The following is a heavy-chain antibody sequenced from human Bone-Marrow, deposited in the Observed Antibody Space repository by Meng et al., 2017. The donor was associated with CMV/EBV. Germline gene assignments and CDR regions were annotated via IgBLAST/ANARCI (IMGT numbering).Heavy chain of an antibody. Sequence: SQTLSLTCAISGDSVSSNSAAWNWIRQSPSRGLEWLGRTYYRSKWYNDYAGSVKSRITINPDTSKNQFSLQLNSVTPEDTAVYYYAGSSDSSGYYPPNWLDPWGQGTLVTVSS. D-gene: IGHD3-22*01. CDR1: GDSVSSNSAA. CDR2: TYYRSKWYN. CDR3: AGSSDSSGYYPPNWLDP. J-gene: IGHJ5*02. V-gene: IGHV6-1*01.